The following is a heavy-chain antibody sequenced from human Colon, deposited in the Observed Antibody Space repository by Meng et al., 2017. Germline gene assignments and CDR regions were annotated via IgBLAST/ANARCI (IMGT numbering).Heavy chain of an antibody. CDR1: GGSISTSGYY. J-gene: IGHJ5*02. V-gene: IGHV4-39*01. CDR2: IGHSGVT. CDR3: VRSSGWVRTGFDP. Sequence: QPQLQESGPGLVKPSEARSITCGVSGGSISTSGYYWGWIRQPPGKGLEWMGSIGHSGVTYYTPSLRSRVTVSIDTSKNQFFLEVTSVTAADTAVYYCVRSSGWVRTGFDPWGQGTLVTVSS. D-gene: IGHD6-19*01.